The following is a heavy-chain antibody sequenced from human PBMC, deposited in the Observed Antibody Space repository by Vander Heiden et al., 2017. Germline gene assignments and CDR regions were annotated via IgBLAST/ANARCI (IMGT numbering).Heavy chain of an antibody. D-gene: IGHD3-3*01. Sequence: QLQLQESGPGLVKPSETLYLTCTVSGGSISSSSYYLGWIRQPPWKGLEWIGSIYYSGSTYYNPSLKSRVTISVDTSKNQFSLKLSSVTAADTAVYYCARHSPHYDFWSGYYTDAFDIWGQGTMVTVSS. CDR1: GGSISSSSYY. J-gene: IGHJ3*02. V-gene: IGHV4-39*01. CDR3: ARHSPHYDFWSGYYTDAFDI. CDR2: IYYSGST.